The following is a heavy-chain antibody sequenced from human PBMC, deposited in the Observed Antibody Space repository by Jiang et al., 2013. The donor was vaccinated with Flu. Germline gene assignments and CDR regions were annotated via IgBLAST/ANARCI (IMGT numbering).Heavy chain of an antibody. J-gene: IGHJ5*02. Sequence: TVSGGSITSTTGAGSDSPWKGLELDWIYLLQWNHQLXPSLRSRVTISVDTSKNQFSLNLGSVTAADTAVYYCARDASGGYNWFDPWGQGTLVTVSS. D-gene: IGHD2-15*01. CDR3: ARDASGGYNWFDP. V-gene: IGHV4-59*01. CDR1: GGSITSTT. CDR2: LLQWNH.